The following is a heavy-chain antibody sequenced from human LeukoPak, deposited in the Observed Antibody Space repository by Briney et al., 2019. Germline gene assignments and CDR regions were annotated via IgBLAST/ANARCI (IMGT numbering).Heavy chain of an antibody. D-gene: IGHD6-19*01. Sequence: GGSLRLSCAASGFTFSSYGMHWVRQAPGKGLEWVAVIWYDGSNKYYADSVKGRFTNSRDNSRNTLYLQMNSLRAEDTAVYYCAKDHRSSGWSFLEGLWYFDYWGQGTLVTVSS. CDR3: AKDHRSSGWSFLEGLWYFDY. J-gene: IGHJ4*02. CDR2: IWYDGSNK. CDR1: GFTFSSYG. V-gene: IGHV3-33*06.